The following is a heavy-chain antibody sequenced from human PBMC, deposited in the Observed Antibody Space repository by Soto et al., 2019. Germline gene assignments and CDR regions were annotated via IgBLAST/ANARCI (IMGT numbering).Heavy chain of an antibody. V-gene: IGHV4-30-4*01. CDR1: GGSISSGDYY. D-gene: IGHD2-15*01. CDR2: IYYSGST. CDR3: ARVISVGGTPYFDY. Sequence: QVQLQESGPGLVKPSQTLSLTCTVSGGSISSGDYYWSWIRQPPGKGLEWLGYIYYSGSTYYNPSLKRRVTIPVDTSKHQFSLKLCSVTAADPAGYYCARVISVGGTPYFDYWGQGNLVNVSS. J-gene: IGHJ4*02.